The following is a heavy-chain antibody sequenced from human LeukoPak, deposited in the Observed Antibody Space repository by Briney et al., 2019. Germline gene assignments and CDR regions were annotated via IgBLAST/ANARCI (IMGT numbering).Heavy chain of an antibody. V-gene: IGHV1-18*01. CDR1: GYTFTSYG. D-gene: IGHD6-13*01. J-gene: IGHJ6*02. CDR3: ARAPLAAAGAFRWMDV. CDR2: ISAYNGNT. Sequence: EASVKVSCKASGYTFTSYGISWVRQAPGQGLEWMGWISAYNGNTNYAQKLQGRVTMTTDTSTSTAYMELRSLRSDDTAVYYCARAPLAAAGAFRWMDVWGQGTTVTVSS.